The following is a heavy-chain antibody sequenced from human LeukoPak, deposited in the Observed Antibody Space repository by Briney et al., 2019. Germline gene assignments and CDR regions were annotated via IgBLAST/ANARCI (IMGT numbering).Heavy chain of an antibody. CDR3: AKDYGAFQH. CDR2: ISGGGSTI. Sequence: GGSLRLSCVVSGFTFSSYAMSWVRQAPGKGLEWVSYISGGGSTIFYADPVKGRFTISRDRAKNSLYLQMNSLRAEDTAVYYCAKDYGAFQHWGQGTLVTVSS. CDR1: GFTFSSYA. J-gene: IGHJ1*01. V-gene: IGHV3-48*01. D-gene: IGHD4-17*01.